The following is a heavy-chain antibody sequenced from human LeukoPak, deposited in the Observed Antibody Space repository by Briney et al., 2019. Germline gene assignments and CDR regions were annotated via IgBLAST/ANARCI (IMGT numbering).Heavy chain of an antibody. D-gene: IGHD5-12*01. CDR3: ARHNVRRGSKFSYFYNMEV. CDR1: GDSISSSSYY. Sequence: SETLSLTCTVSGDSISSSSYYWGWIRQSPGKGLEWIGTIYYSGSTYYSPTLKSRVTISIDTSKNQFSVKLSSVTAADTAVYFCARHNVRRGSKFSYFYNMEVWGKGNMVTVSS. CDR2: IYYSGST. J-gene: IGHJ6*03. V-gene: IGHV4-39*01.